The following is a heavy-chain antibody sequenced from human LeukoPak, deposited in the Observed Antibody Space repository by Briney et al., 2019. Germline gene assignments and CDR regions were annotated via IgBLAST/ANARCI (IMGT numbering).Heavy chain of an antibody. J-gene: IGHJ4*02. CDR1: GFTFGDYA. Sequence: GGSLRLSCTASGFTFGDYAMSWCREAPGKGLEWVGFIRSKAYGGTTEYAASVKGRFTISRDDSKGIAYLQMNSLKTEDTAVYYCTRGEWLGLSLGHYWGQGTLVTVSS. D-gene: IGHD6-19*01. CDR2: IRSKAYGGTT. CDR3: TRGEWLGLSLGHY. V-gene: IGHV3-49*03.